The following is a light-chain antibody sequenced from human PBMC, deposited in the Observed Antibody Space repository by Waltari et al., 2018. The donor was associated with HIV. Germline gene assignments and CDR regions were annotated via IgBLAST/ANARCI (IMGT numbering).Light chain of an antibody. Sequence: QTVVTQEPSLTVSPGGTVTLTCASSTGAVTSVYSPNWFQQKPGQEPRALIYGTTNKLSWTPARFSGSLLGGKAALTLLGVQPEDEAEYYCLLYYGGAWVFGGGTKLTGL. CDR1: TGAVTSVYS. CDR2: GTT. CDR3: LLYYGGAWV. J-gene: IGLJ3*02. V-gene: IGLV7-43*01.